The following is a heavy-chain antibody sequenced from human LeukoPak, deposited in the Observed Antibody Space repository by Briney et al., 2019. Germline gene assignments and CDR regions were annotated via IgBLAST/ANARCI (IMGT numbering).Heavy chain of an antibody. D-gene: IGHD6-19*01. CDR1: GFTFRGYD. J-gene: IGHJ4*02. Sequence: PGGSLRLSCAASGFTFRGYDKHWVRQATEKGLEWVSAIGTAGDTYYADSVKGRFTISRDNSKKTLYLQMNSLRAEDTAVYYCAKDTEAVAGAGLFYYWGQGTLVTVSS. CDR3: AKDTEAVAGAGLFYY. CDR2: IGTAGDT. V-gene: IGHV3-13*04.